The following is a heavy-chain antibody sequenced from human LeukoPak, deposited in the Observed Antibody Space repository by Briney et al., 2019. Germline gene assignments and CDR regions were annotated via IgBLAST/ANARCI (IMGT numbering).Heavy chain of an antibody. CDR1: GFTFSDYY. CDR2: ISSSSSYI. Sequence: GGSLRLSCAASGFTFSDYYMNWVRQAPGKGLERVSSISSSSSYIYYADSVKGRFTISRDNAKNSLYLQMSSLRAEDTAVYYCARAGVGAGQQLVFYYYYYMDVWGKGTTVTVSS. CDR3: ARAGVGAGQQLVFYYYYYMDV. V-gene: IGHV3-21*01. D-gene: IGHD6-13*01. J-gene: IGHJ6*03.